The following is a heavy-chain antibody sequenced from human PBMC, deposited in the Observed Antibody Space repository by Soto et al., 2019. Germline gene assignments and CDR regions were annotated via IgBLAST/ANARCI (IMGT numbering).Heavy chain of an antibody. D-gene: IGHD3-16*01. V-gene: IGHV1-24*01. Sequence: ASVKVSCKVSGYTLTELSMHWVRQAPGKGLEWMGGFDPEDGETIYAQKFQGRVTMTEDTSTDTAYMELSSLRSEDTAVYYCATDLGGGGFDAFDIGGQRTMGTDSS. CDR3: ATDLGGGGFDAFDI. CDR1: GYTLTELS. J-gene: IGHJ3*02. CDR2: FDPEDGET.